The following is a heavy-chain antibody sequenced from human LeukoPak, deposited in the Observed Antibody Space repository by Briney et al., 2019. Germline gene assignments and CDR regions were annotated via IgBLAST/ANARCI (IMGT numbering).Heavy chain of an antibody. V-gene: IGHV4-30-4*08. D-gene: IGHD5-24*01. CDR3: ARQVGSTDGYNYHNYYYMDV. CDR2: INHSGST. Sequence: PSQTLSLTCTVSGDPISSGDYYWSWIRQPPGKGLEWIGEINHSGSTNYNPSLKSRVTISVDTSKNQFSLKLSSVTAADTAVYYCARQVGSTDGYNYHNYYYMDVWGKGTTVTISS. CDR1: GDPISSGDYY. J-gene: IGHJ6*03.